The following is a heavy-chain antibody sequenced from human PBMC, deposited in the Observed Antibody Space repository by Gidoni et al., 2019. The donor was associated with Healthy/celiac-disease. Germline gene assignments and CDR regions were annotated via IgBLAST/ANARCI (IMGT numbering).Heavy chain of an antibody. CDR1: GSTFSSYA. D-gene: IGHD3-3*01. CDR2: ISPIFGRA. J-gene: IGHJ4*02. V-gene: IGHV1-69*06. Sequence: QVQLVQSGAEVKKPGSSVTVSCKASGSTFSSYAISWVRQAPGQGLEWMGGISPIFGRANYAQKFKGRVTITGDKSTSTAYMELSSLRSEDTAVYYCAREGGERLEWLFNYWGQGTLVTVSS. CDR3: AREGGERLEWLFNY.